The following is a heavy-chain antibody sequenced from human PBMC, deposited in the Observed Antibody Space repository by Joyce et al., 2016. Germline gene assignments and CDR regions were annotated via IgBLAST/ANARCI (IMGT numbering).Heavy chain of an antibody. V-gene: IGHV3-30*18. D-gene: IGHD2-15*01. CDR1: GFTFSNFG. Sequence: QVQLVESGGGVVQPGRSLRLSCAASGFTFSNFGFHWVRQAPGRALDWVASILFDGSDEYYADALKGRFTISRDNSNNTLFLQMSGLRPEDTAVYYCAKDLGYCNGGTCYPDYWGQGTLVTVSS. J-gene: IGHJ4*02. CDR2: ILFDGSDE. CDR3: AKDLGYCNGGTCYPDY.